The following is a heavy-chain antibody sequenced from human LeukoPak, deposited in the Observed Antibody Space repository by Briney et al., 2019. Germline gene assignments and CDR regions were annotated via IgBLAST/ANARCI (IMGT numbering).Heavy chain of an antibody. D-gene: IGHD4-17*01. V-gene: IGHV1-2*02. Sequence: ASVKVSCKASGYTFTGSYMHWVRQAPGQGLEWMGWINPNSGGTNYAQKFQGRVTMTRDTSISTAYMELSRLRSDDTAVYYCARDRHATVTTVFGYYYMDVWGKGTTVTVSS. CDR2: INPNSGGT. J-gene: IGHJ6*03. CDR1: GYTFTGSY. CDR3: ARDRHATVTTVFGYYYMDV.